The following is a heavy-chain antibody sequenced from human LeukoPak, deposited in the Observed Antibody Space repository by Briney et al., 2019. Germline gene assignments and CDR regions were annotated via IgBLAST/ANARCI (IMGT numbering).Heavy chain of an antibody. D-gene: IGHD3-22*01. J-gene: IGHJ4*02. CDR1: GGSISSGGYS. V-gene: IGHV4-30-2*01. CDR3: ARAWGYYRSYYFDY. Sequence: SQTLSHTCAVSGGSISSGGYSWSWIRQPPGKGLEWIGYIYHSGSTYYNPSLKSRVTISVDRSKNQFSLKLSSVTAADTAVYYCARAWGYYRSYYFDYWGQGTLVTVSS. CDR2: IYHSGST.